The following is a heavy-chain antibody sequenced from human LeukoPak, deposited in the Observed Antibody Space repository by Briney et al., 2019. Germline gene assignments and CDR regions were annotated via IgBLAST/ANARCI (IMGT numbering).Heavy chain of an antibody. CDR1: GGSISSYY. V-gene: IGHV4-59*01. CDR2: MYYSGST. CDR3: ARAGYQRPFDY. Sequence: SQTLSLTCTVSGGSISSYYWSWIRQPPGKGLEWIGDMYYSGSTNYNPSLKSRVTISVDTSKNQFSLKLSSVTAADTAVYYCARAGYQRPFDYWGQGTLVIVSS. D-gene: IGHD6-13*01. J-gene: IGHJ4*02.